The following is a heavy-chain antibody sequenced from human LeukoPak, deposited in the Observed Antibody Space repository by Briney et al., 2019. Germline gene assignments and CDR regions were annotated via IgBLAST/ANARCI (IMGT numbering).Heavy chain of an antibody. V-gene: IGHV1-2*02. D-gene: IGHD2-2*01. CDR2: INPNSGGT. CDR1: GYTFTGYY. J-gene: IGHJ4*02. Sequence: ASVKVSCKASGYTFTGYYMHWVRQAPGQGLEWMEWINPNSGGTNYAQKFQGRVTMTRDTSISTAYMELSRLRSDDTAVYYCARDRRVVPAAILSEIDYWGQGTLVTVSS. CDR3: ARDRRVVPAAILSEIDY.